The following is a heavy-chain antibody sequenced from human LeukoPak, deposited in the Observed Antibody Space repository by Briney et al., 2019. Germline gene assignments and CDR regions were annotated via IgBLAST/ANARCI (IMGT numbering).Heavy chain of an antibody. J-gene: IGHJ3*02. Sequence: SETLSLTCTVSGGSISSHYWSWIRQPPGKGLEWIAYIYYSGSTNYNPSLKSRVTLSVDTSKNQFSLKLSSVTAADTAVYYCARVYGSSAFDIWGQGTMVTVSS. V-gene: IGHV4-59*11. CDR1: GGSISSHY. CDR2: IYYSGST. D-gene: IGHD5/OR15-5a*01. CDR3: ARVYGSSAFDI.